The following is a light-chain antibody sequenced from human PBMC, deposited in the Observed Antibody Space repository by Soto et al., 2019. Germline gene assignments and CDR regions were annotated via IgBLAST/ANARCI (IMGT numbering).Light chain of an antibody. Sequence: QSVLTQPPSASGTPGQSVTISCSGSSSNIGSNTVNWYQHLPGTAPKLLIYSNNQRPSGVPDRLSGSKSGTSASLDISGLQSVDEADYYCVTWDASLNVYVFGTGTKVTVL. V-gene: IGLV1-44*01. CDR2: SNN. CDR3: VTWDASLNVYV. J-gene: IGLJ1*01. CDR1: SSNIGSNT.